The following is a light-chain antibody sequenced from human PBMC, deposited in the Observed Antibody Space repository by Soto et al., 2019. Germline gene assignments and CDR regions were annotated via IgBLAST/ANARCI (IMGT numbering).Light chain of an antibody. J-gene: IGKJ4*01. CDR2: DAS. Sequence: EIFLTQSPATLSLSPGERATLSCRASQSVGTYLAWYQQKPGQAPRFLIYDASNRATGIPARFSGGGSGTDFTLTISSLEHEDFAVYYCQHRKNWPLTFGGGTKVDIK. V-gene: IGKV3-11*01. CDR3: QHRKNWPLT. CDR1: QSVGTY.